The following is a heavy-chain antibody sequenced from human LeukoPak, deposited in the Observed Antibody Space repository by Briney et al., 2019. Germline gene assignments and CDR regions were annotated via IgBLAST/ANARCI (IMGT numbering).Heavy chain of an antibody. CDR2: IYYSGST. CDR1: GGSISSYY. CDR3: ARGAPITMIVVVDPYYFDY. D-gene: IGHD3-22*01. Sequence: SETLSLTCTVSGGSISSYYWSWIRQPPGKGLEWIGYIYYSGSTNYNPSLKSRVTISVDTSKNQFSLKLSSVTAADTAVYYCARGAPITMIVVVDPYYFDYWGQGTLVTVSS. V-gene: IGHV4-59*01. J-gene: IGHJ4*02.